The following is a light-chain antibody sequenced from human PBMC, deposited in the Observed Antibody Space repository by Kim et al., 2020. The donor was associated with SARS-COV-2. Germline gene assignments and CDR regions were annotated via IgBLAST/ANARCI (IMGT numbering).Light chain of an antibody. Sequence: DIQMTQSPSSLSASVGDRVTITCRASESISSYLNWYQQKPGKAPNLLIYATFSLKSGVPSRFNGSGYGTDFTLTISSLQPEDSATYYCQQGYGSPWNTFGQGTKLEI. V-gene: IGKV1-39*01. CDR2: ATF. CDR3: QQGYGSPWNT. CDR1: ESISSY. J-gene: IGKJ2*01.